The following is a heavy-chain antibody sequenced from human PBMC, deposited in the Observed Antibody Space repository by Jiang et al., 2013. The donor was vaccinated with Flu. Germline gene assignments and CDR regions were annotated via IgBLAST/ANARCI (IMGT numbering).Heavy chain of an antibody. V-gene: IGHV1-3*01. Sequence: GASVKVSCKASGYTFTSYAMHWVRQAPGQRLEWMGWINAGNGNTKYSQKFQGRVTITRDTSASTAYMELSSLRSEDTAVYYCAREGKSSSFSYYYGMDVWGKGDHGHRLL. J-gene: IGHJ6*04. D-gene: IGHD6-13*01. CDR2: INAGNGNT. CDR3: AREGKSSSFSYYYGMDV. CDR1: GYTFTSYA.